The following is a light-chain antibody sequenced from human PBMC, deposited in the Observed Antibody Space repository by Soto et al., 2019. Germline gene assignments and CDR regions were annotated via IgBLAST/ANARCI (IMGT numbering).Light chain of an antibody. CDR3: QSYDSSNHWV. V-gene: IGLV6-57*01. CDR1: SGSIASNY. J-gene: IGLJ3*02. CDR2: EDN. Sequence: NFMLTQPHSVSEAPGKTVTISCTRSSGSIASNYVQWYQQRPGSSPTTVIYEDNQRPSGVTDRFSCSIDCTSNSASLTISGMKTDAEADDYCQSYDSSNHWVFGGGTKLTGL.